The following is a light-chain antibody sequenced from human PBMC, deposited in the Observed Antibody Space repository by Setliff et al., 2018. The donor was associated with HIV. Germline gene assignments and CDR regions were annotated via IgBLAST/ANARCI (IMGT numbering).Light chain of an antibody. V-gene: IGLV2-11*01. Sequence: QSALTQHRSVSGSPGKSVTISCTGTSSDVGGYNYVSWYQHLPGKAPKLMIYDVTKRPSGVPDRFSGSKSGKPASLTISGLQSEDEADYYCCSYAGSYTSLYVFGTGTKVTVL. CDR3: CSYAGSYTSLYV. CDR1: SSDVGGYNY. J-gene: IGLJ1*01. CDR2: DVT.